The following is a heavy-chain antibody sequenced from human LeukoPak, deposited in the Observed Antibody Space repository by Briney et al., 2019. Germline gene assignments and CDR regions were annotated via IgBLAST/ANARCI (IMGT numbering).Heavy chain of an antibody. CDR2: IKSDGST. J-gene: IGHJ1*01. D-gene: IGHD3-22*01. V-gene: IGHV3-74*01. Sequence: SGGSLRLSCAASGFTFSSYWMHWVRQAPGKGLVWVSRIKSDGSTNYADSVKGRFTISRDNAKNTLSLQMNSLRAEDTGVYYCARAPSEIGGYYPEYFRHWGQGTLVTASS. CDR1: GFTFSSYW. CDR3: ARAPSEIGGYYPEYFRH.